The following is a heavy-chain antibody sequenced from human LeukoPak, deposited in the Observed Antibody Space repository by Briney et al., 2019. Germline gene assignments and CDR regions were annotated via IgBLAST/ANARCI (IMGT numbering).Heavy chain of an antibody. V-gene: IGHV4-38-2*02. CDR1: GYSISSGYY. D-gene: IGHD2-15*01. CDR3: ARDLLGYCSGGSCRNWFDP. Sequence: SETLSLTCTVSGYSISSGYYWGWIRQPPGKGLEWIGSIYHSGSTYYNPSLKSRVTISVDTSKNQFSLKLSSVTAADTAVYYCARDLLGYCSGGSCRNWFDPWGQGTLVTVSS. CDR2: IYHSGST. J-gene: IGHJ5*02.